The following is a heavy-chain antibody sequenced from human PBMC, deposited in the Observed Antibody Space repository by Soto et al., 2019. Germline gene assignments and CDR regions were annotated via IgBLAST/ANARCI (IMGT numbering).Heavy chain of an antibody. V-gene: IGHV3-48*01. CDR2: IMPGSSHI. J-gene: IGHJ6*02. CDR1: GFTFSSYS. CDR3: AKGRSYYYYYGVDV. Sequence: GGSLRLSCAASGFTFSSYSMNWVRQAPGKGLEWVSYIMPGSSHIFYADSVKGRFTISRDNAKNSLYLQMNSLRAEDTALYYCAKGRSYYYYYGVDVWGQGTTVTVSS.